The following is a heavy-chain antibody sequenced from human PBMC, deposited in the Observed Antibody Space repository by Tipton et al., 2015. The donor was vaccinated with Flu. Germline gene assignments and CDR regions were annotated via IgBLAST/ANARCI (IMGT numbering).Heavy chain of an antibody. CDR3: ARDPSLGMPDYFDS. D-gene: IGHD2-2*01. J-gene: IGHJ4*02. CDR1: GYSISSDYY. V-gene: IGHV4-38-2*02. Sequence: TLSLTCTVSGYSISSDYYWDWIRQPPGKGLEWIGYIYNNKYTKYNPSLDSRVTISVDPSKKQFSLQLRSVTAADTAVYYCARDPSLGMPDYFDSWGQGTLVTASS. CDR2: IYNNKYT.